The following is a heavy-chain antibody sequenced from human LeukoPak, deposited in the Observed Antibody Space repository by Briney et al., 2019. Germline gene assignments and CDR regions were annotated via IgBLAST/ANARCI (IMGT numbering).Heavy chain of an antibody. CDR3: AKRDRITMIVVVAYFDY. J-gene: IGHJ4*02. V-gene: IGHV3-23*01. D-gene: IGHD3-22*01. CDR1: GFTFSSYS. Sequence: GGSLRLSCAASGFTFSSYSMNWVRQAPGKGLEWVSAISGSGGSTYYADSVKGRFTISRDNSKNTLYLQMNSLRAEDTAVYYCAKRDRITMIVVVAYFDYWGQGTLVTVSS. CDR2: ISGSGGST.